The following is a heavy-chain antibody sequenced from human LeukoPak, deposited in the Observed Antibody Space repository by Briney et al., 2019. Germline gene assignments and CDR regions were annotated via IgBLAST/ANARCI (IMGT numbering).Heavy chain of an antibody. CDR3: ARFYDSSGFYYFDY. J-gene: IGHJ4*02. Sequence: GGSLRLSCAASRFTFTSYEMNWVRQAPGKGLEWISYISSSGSTIKYADSVRGRFTISRDNAKNSLYLQMNSLRAEDTAVYYCARFYDSSGFYYFDYWGQGTLVTVSS. CDR2: ISSSGSTI. CDR1: RFTFTSYE. D-gene: IGHD3-22*01. V-gene: IGHV3-48*03.